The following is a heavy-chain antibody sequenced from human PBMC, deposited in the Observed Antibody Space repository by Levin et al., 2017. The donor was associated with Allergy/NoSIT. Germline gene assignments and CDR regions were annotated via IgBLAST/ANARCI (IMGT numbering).Heavy chain of an antibody. D-gene: IGHD1-26*01. J-gene: IGHJ4*02. CDR1: AFSFSSYA. Sequence: GESLKISCAASAFSFSSYAMSWVRQAPGKGLEWVSAISGSGGRTYYADSVKGRFTISRDNSKNTLFLQMNSLRAEDTAIYYCAKEGSGGSYGIYWGQGTLVTVSS. CDR3: AKEGSGGSYGIY. CDR2: ISGSGGRT. V-gene: IGHV3-23*01.